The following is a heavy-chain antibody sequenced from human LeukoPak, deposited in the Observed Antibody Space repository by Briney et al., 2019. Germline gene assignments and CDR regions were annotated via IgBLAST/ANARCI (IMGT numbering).Heavy chain of an antibody. J-gene: IGHJ4*02. D-gene: IGHD3-22*01. CDR2: ISGSGGST. CDR3: ARYDSSGYFHY. Sequence: GGSLRLSCAASGFTFSSYAMSWVRQAPGKGLEWVSAISGSGGSTYYADSVKGRFTISRDNSKNTLYLQMNSLRAEDTAVYYCARYDSSGYFHYWGQGTLVTVSS. CDR1: GFTFSSYA. V-gene: IGHV3-23*01.